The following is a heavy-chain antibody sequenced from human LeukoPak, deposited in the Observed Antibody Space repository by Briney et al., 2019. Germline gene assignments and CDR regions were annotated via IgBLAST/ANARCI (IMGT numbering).Heavy chain of an antibody. V-gene: IGHV3-13*01. D-gene: IGHD3-10*01. CDR2: IGTAGDT. J-gene: IGHJ4*02. CDR1: GFTFSSYD. CDR3: ARGYYYGSGSYFLFDY. Sequence: GVSLRLSGAASGFTFSSYDMHWVRQATGKGLEWVSAIGTAGDTHYPGSVKGRFTISRENAKNSLYLQMNSLRAGDTAVYYCARGYYYGSGSYFLFDYWGQGTLVTVSS.